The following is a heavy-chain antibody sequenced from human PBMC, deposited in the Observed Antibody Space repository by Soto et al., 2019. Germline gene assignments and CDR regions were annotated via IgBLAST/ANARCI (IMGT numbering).Heavy chain of an antibody. CDR1: GFTFSSYA. CDR3: AKGVRTSHYYYYGVDV. Sequence: QPGGSLRLSCAASGFTFSSYAMSWVRQAPGKGLEWVSAISGSGGSTYYADSVKGRFTISRDNSKNTLYLQMNSLRAEDTAVYYCAKGVRTSHYYYYGVDVWGQGTTVTVSS. J-gene: IGHJ6*02. D-gene: IGHD1-1*01. V-gene: IGHV3-23*01. CDR2: ISGSGGST.